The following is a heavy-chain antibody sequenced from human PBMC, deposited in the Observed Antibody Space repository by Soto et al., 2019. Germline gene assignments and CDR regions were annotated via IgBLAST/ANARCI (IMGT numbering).Heavy chain of an antibody. CDR3: ARGPLGEYFDY. D-gene: IGHD3-16*01. J-gene: IGHJ4*02. CDR1: GGSISSGGYY. V-gene: IGHV4-31*03. Sequence: SETLSLTCTVSGGSISSGGYYWTWIRQHPGNGLEWIGYIYYSGSTYYNPSLKSRVTISVDTSKNQFSLKLTSVTATDTAVYYCARGPLGEYFDYWGQGTLVTVSS. CDR2: IYYSGST.